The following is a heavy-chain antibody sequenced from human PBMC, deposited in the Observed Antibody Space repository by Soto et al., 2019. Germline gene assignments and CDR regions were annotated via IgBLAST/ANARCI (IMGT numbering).Heavy chain of an antibody. Sequence: VGSLRLSCAASGFTFSDYYMSWIRQAPGKGLEWVSYISSSGSTIYYADSVKGRFTISRDNAKNSLYLQMNSLRAEDTAVYYCARDSLYGSGSYYNGGFDYWGQGTLVTVSS. CDR3: ARDSLYGSGSYYNGGFDY. D-gene: IGHD3-10*01. CDR1: GFTFSDYY. V-gene: IGHV3-11*01. CDR2: ISSSGSTI. J-gene: IGHJ4*02.